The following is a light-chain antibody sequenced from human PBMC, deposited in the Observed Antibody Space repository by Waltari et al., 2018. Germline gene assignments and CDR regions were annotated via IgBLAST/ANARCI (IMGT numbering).Light chain of an antibody. V-gene: IGLV2-11*01. CDR2: DFD. J-gene: IGLJ2*01. CDR1: NSDVGAYNY. CDR3: CSYAGSNTVI. Sequence: QSALTQPRSVSGSPGQSVTLPSTGTNSDVGAYNYISLNQQRPGKATKLVIYDFDKRPSGVPDRFSGSKAGNTASLTISGLQTDDEADYYCCSYAGSNTVIFGGGTKLTVL.